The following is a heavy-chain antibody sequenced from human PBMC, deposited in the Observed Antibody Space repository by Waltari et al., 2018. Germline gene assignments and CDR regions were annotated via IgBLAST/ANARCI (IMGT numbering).Heavy chain of an antibody. Sequence: QVQLQQWGAGLLKPSETLSLTCAVYGGSFSGYYWSWIRQPPGKGLEWIGEINHSGSNNCNPSLKSRVTISVDTSKNQFSLKLSSVTAADTAVYYCARWNRDFWSGYYTRYYFDYWGQGTLVTVSS. CDR3: ARWNRDFWSGYYTRYYFDY. D-gene: IGHD3-3*01. V-gene: IGHV4-34*01. J-gene: IGHJ4*02. CDR2: INHSGSN. CDR1: GGSFSGYY.